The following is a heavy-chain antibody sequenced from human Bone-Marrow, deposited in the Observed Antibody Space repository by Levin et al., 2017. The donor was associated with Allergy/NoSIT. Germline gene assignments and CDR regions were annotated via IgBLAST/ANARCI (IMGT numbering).Heavy chain of an antibody. CDR2: ISFDGRNK. CDR3: AREPPDRMTTDY. V-gene: IGHV3-30*03. Sequence: QAGGSLRLSCAASGFTLSRYGIHWVRQTPGKGLEWMARISFDGRNKYYADSVKGRFTISRDNSKNTLYMQMNSLRAEDTAVYYCAREPPDRMTTDYWGQGTLVTVSS. D-gene: IGHD1-1*01. CDR1: GFTLSRYG. J-gene: IGHJ4*02.